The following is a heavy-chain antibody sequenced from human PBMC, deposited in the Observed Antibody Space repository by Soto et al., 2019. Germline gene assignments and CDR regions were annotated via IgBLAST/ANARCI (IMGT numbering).Heavy chain of an antibody. Sequence: SGPTLVNPTQTLTLTCTVSGFSLSGSGMRVTWVRQPPGKALEWLARIDWEDTKLYSTSLKTRLTISKDTSKNQVVLTMTNVDPADTGTYYCARAFYGMDVWGQGTTVTVSS. J-gene: IGHJ6*02. CDR1: GFSLSGSGMR. V-gene: IGHV2-70*04. CDR3: ARAFYGMDV. CDR2: IDWEDTK.